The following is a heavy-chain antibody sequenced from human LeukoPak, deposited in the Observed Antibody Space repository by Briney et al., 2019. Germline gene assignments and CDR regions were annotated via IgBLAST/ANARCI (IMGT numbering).Heavy chain of an antibody. D-gene: IGHD3-3*01. Sequence: PGGSLRLSCAATGFTFSSYSMNWVRQAPGKGLEWVSYISSSSSTIYYADSVKGRFTISRGNAKNSLYLQMNSLRDEDTAVYYCARDPTARDPQYDFWSGYAYNWFDPWGQGTLVTVSS. CDR1: GFTFSSYS. J-gene: IGHJ5*02. V-gene: IGHV3-48*02. CDR2: ISSSSSTI. CDR3: ARDPTARDPQYDFWSGYAYNWFDP.